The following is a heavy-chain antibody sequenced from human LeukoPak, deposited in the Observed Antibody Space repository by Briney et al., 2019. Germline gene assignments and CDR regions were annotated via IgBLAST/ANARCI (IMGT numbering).Heavy chain of an antibody. CDR2: ISAYNGNT. CDR3: ARANLGARAFDI. D-gene: IGHD1-26*01. CDR1: GGTFSSYA. J-gene: IGHJ3*02. Sequence: ASVKVSCKASGGTFSSYAISWVRQAPGQGLEWMGWISAYNGNTNYAQKLQGRVTMTTDTSTSTAYMELRSLRSDDTAVYYCARANLGARAFDIWGQGTMVTVSS. V-gene: IGHV1-18*01.